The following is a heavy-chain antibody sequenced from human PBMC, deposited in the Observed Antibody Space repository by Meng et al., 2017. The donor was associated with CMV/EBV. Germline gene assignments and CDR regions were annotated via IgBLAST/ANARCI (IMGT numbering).Heavy chain of an antibody. V-gene: IGHV2-5*01. J-gene: IGHJ4*02. Sequence: FSGFSLSTSGVGVGWIRQPPGKALEWLALIYWNDDKRYRPSLRSRLTITKDTSKNQVVLTMTNMDPVDTATYYCAHRRSLYSSSWPYWGQGTWSPSPQ. CDR1: GFSLSTSGVG. CDR3: AHRRSLYSSSWPY. CDR2: IYWNDDK. D-gene: IGHD6-13*01.